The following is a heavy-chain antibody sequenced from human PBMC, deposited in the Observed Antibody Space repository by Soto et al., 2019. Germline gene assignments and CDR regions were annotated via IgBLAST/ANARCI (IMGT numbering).Heavy chain of an antibody. J-gene: IGHJ4*02. CDR3: ASVNGDQLGYYFDY. CDR2: IKQDGSEK. D-gene: IGHD4-17*01. V-gene: IGHV3-7*01. Sequence: GGSLRLSCAASGFTFSSYWMSWVRQAPGKGLEWVANIKQDGSEKYYVDSVKGRFTISRDNAKNSLYLQMNSLRAEDTAVYYCASVNGDQLGYYFDYWGQGTLVTVSS. CDR1: GFTFSSYW.